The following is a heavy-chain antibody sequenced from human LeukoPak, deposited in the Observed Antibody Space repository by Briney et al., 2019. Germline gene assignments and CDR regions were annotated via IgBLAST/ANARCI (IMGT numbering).Heavy chain of an antibody. V-gene: IGHV3-21*01. D-gene: IGHD3-22*01. J-gene: IGHJ4*02. CDR2: ISSSSSYI. Sequence: PGGSLRLSCATSGFTFTNYAMSWVRQAPGKGLEWVSSISSSSSYIYYADSVKGRFTISRDNAKNSLYLQMNSLRAEDTAVYYCARDYQSYYYDSSGSYSGAFDYWGQGTLVTVSS. CDR3: ARDYQSYYYDSSGSYSGAFDY. CDR1: GFTFTNYA.